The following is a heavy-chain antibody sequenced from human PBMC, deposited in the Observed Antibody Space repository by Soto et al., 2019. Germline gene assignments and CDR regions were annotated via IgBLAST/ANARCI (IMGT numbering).Heavy chain of an antibody. CDR1: GFTFTDHW. Sequence: EVQLVESGGGLVQPGGSLRLSCAASGFTFTDHWMHWVRQAPGKGLVWVSRINSDGSTTTYADSVKGRFTISRDNAKNTLDLQLNSLRAEDTALYYCARGYSSAPDYWGQGTLVTVSS. D-gene: IGHD6-19*01. V-gene: IGHV3-74*01. CDR2: INSDGSTT. J-gene: IGHJ4*02. CDR3: ARGYSSAPDY.